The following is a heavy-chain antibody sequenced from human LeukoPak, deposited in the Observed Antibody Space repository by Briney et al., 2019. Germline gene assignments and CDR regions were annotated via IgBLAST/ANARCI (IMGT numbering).Heavy chain of an antibody. J-gene: IGHJ4*02. Sequence: GGSLRLSCAASGFTFSSYTMNWVRQAPGKGLEWVSSISSSSSYIFYADSVKGRFTISRDNAENSLYLQMNSLRVEDTAAYHCARVYGGYGGYDLDYWGQGTLVTVSS. CDR3: ARVYGGYGGYDLDY. CDR1: GFTFSSYT. D-gene: IGHD5-12*01. CDR2: ISSSSSYI. V-gene: IGHV3-21*01.